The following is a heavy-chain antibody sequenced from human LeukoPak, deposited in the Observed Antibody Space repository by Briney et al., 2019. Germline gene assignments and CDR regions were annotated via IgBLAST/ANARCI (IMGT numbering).Heavy chain of an antibody. V-gene: IGHV1-18*01. D-gene: IGHD6-19*01. Sequence: ASVKVSCKASGYTFTSYGINWLRQAPGQGLEWMGWISTYNGNTNYAQKLQGRVTMTTDTSTSTVYMELRSLRSDDTAVYYCARAPITVAGSALWYWGQGTLVTVSS. J-gene: IGHJ4*02. CDR1: GYTFTSYG. CDR3: ARAPITVAGSALWY. CDR2: ISTYNGNT.